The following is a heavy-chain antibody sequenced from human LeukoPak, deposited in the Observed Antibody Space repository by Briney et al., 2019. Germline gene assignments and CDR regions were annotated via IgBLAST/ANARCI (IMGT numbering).Heavy chain of an antibody. CDR2: IYYSGST. J-gene: IGHJ4*02. V-gene: IGHV4-30-4*01. D-gene: IGHD1-7*01. CDR3: ARAMHPELGFDY. CDR1: GGSISSGDYY. Sequence: SETLSLTCTVSGGSISSGDYYWSWIRQPPGKGLEWIGYIYYSGSTYYNPSLKSRVTISVDTSKNQFSLKLSSVTAADTAVYYCARAMHPELGFDYWGQGALVTVSS.